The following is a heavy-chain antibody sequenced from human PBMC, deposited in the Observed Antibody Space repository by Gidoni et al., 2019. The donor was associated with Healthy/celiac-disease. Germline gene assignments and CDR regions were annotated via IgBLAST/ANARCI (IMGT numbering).Heavy chain of an antibody. D-gene: IGHD5-18*01. V-gene: IGHV1-69*04. CDR3: ASGGADTAMVTFNY. J-gene: IGHJ4*02. CDR1: GGPFSSYA. CDR2: IIPILGIA. Sequence: QVQLVQSGAAVKKPGSSVQVSCKASGGPFSSYAISWVRQAPGQGLEWMGRIIPILGIAKYAQKFQGRVTITADKSTSTAYMELSSLRSEDTAVYYCASGGADTAMVTFNYWGQGTLVTVSS.